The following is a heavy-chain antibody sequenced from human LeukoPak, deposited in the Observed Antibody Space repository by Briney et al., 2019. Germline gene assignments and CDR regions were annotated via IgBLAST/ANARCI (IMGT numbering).Heavy chain of an antibody. CDR1: GGSISTYY. D-gene: IGHD3-16*01. CDR3: ARDGAAGAFDY. J-gene: IGHJ4*02. V-gene: IGHV4-59*12. Sequence: SETLSLTCTVSGGSISTYYWSWIRQPPGKGLEWIGYIFYSGSTNYNPSLKSRVTISVDTSKNQFSLNLSSVTAADTAVYYCARDGAAGAFDYWGQGTLVTVSS. CDR2: IFYSGST.